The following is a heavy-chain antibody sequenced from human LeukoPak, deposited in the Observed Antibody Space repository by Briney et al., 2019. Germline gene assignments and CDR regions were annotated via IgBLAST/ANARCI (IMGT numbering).Heavy chain of an antibody. CDR1: GFTFSTYA. J-gene: IGHJ5*02. CDR2: IWYDRTNK. Sequence: PGRSLSLSCAASGFTFSTYAMHWVRQAPGKGLEWVAVIWYDRTNKYYADSVKGRFTISRDNSKNTLYLQMSSLRAEDTAVYYCARGPGAYYYGSGNSFDPWGQGTLVTVSS. D-gene: IGHD3-10*01. V-gene: IGHV3-33*01. CDR3: ARGPGAYYYGSGNSFDP.